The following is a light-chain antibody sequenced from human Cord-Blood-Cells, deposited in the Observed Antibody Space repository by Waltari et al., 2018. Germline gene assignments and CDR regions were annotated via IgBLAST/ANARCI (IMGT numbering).Light chain of an antibody. CDR1: KLGDKH. CDR3: CSYAGSSAFYV. J-gene: IGLJ1*01. CDR2: QDS. Sequence: SYELTQPPSVSVSPGQTASITCSGDKLGDKHACWYQQKPGQSPVLVIYQDSKRPSGVSNRFSGSKSGNTASLTISGLQAEDEADYYCCSYAGSSAFYVFGTGTKVTVL. V-gene: IGLV3-1*01.